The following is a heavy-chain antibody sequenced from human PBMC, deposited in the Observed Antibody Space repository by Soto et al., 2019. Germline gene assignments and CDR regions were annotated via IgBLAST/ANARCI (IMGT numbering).Heavy chain of an antibody. CDR1: GGSISSYY. D-gene: IGHD3-10*02. CDR2: ISYSGST. V-gene: IGHV4-59*01. CDR3: ARGVFREFDY. J-gene: IGHJ4*02. Sequence: SETLSLTCTVSGGSISSYYWSWIRQPPGKGLEWIGYISYSGSTNYNPSLKSRVTMSLDTSKSQFSLKLSSVTAADTAVYYCARGVFREFDYWGRGTLVTVSS.